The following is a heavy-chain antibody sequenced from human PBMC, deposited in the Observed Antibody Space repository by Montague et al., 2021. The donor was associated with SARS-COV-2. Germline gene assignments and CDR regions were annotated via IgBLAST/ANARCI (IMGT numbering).Heavy chain of an antibody. V-gene: IGHV4-38-2*02. CDR3: AGNITLGMDV. J-gene: IGHJ6*02. CDR2: IEYSGST. Sequence: SETLSLTCIVSGYSISSGYYWGCVRQTPGKGLEWLGFIEYSGSTYYNPPLKTRVTMSLDTSKNQLSLKHTSVTAADTALFYCAGNITLGMDVWGRGTTVTVSS. D-gene: IGHD1/OR15-1a*01. CDR1: GYSISSGYY.